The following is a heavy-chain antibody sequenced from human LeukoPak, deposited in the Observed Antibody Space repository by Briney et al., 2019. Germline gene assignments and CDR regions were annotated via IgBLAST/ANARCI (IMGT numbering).Heavy chain of an antibody. Sequence: GGSLRLPCAASGFTVDSNYLSWVRQAPGKGLEWVSTIYTGGNTYYAASVKGRFTISRDNSKNTLYLQMNSLRAEDTAVYYCARALAGYSSGWSTGDNWFDPWGQGTLVTVSS. V-gene: IGHV3-53*01. D-gene: IGHD6-19*01. J-gene: IGHJ5*02. CDR2: IYTGGNT. CDR1: GFTVDSNY. CDR3: ARALAGYSSGWSTGDNWFDP.